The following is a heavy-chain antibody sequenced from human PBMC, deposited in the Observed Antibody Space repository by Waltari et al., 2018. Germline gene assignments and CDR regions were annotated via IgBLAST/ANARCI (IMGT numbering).Heavy chain of an antibody. V-gene: IGHV3-48*03. CDR2: ISSSGSTI. Sequence: EVQLVESGGGLVQPGGSLRLSCAASGFTFSSYDMNWFRQAPGKGLEWVSYISSSGSTIYYADSVKGRFTISRDNAKNSLYLQMNSLRAEDTAVYYCAREGKWELPFDYWGQGTLVTVSS. J-gene: IGHJ4*02. CDR3: AREGKWELPFDY. CDR1: GFTFSSYD. D-gene: IGHD1-26*01.